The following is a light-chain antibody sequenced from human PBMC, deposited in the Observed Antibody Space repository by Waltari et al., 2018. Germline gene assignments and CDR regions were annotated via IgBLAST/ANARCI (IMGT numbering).Light chain of an antibody. V-gene: IGLV2-11*01. CDR1: SGDVGGYHY. CDR2: DVD. J-gene: IGLJ1*01. Sequence: QSALTQPRSVSGSPGQSVTIYCPGNSGDVGGYHYVSWYQHHPCKAPNLIIYDVDKRPSGVPDRFSGSKSGNTASLTISGLQSDDEADFYCCSYAGDYSLVFGTGTKVTVL. CDR3: CSYAGDYSLV.